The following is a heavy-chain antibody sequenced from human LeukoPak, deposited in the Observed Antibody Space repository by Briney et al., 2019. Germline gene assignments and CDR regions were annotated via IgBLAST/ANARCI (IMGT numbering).Heavy chain of an antibody. CDR2: INHSGST. CDR1: GGSFSGYY. D-gene: IGHD5-18*01. V-gene: IGHV4-34*01. J-gene: IGHJ4*02. Sequence: PSETLSLTCAVYGGSFSGYYWSWIRQPPGKGLEWIGEINHSGSTNYNPSLKSRVTISVDTSKNQFSLKLSSVTAADTAVYYCASRTAMVTWAYGGQGTLVTVSS. CDR3: ASRTAMVTWAY.